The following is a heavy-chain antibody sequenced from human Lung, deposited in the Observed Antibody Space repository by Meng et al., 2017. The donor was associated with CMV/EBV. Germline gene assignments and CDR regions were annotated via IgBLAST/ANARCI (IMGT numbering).Heavy chain of an antibody. CDR1: GFTFSSYW. Sequence: SXAASGFTFSSYWMSWVRQAPGKGLEWVANINQDGNEEYYVDSLKGRFTISRDNAKNSLYLQMTSLRAEDTAVYYCARDGTLSPYYYYYGMDVWXQGTXVTVSS. V-gene: IGHV3-7*01. CDR2: INQDGNEE. CDR3: ARDGTLSPYYYYYGMDV. J-gene: IGHJ6*02.